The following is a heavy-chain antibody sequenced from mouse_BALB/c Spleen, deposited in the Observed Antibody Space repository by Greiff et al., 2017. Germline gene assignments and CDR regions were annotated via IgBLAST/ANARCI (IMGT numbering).Heavy chain of an antibody. D-gene: IGHD1-2*01. V-gene: IGHV5-6*01. CDR1: GFTFSSYG. CDR2: ISSGGSYT. CDR3: ARQGNSLNSLHLSYAMDY. J-gene: IGHJ4*01. Sequence: EVKLVESGGDLVKPGGSLKLSCAASGFTFSSYGMSWVRQTPDKRLEWVATISSGGSYTYYPDSVKGRFTISRDNAKNTLYLQMSSLKSEDTAMYYCARQGNSLNSLHLSYAMDYWGQGTSVTVSS.